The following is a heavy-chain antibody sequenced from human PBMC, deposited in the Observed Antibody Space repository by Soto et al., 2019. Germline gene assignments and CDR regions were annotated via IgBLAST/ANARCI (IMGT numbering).Heavy chain of an antibody. CDR1: GDSVSSNIAA. V-gene: IGHV6-1*01. Sequence: PSQTLSLTCVISGDSVSSNIAAWSWIRQSPSRGLEWLGRTYYRSKWYNEYAVSVKSRMTIDPDTSKNQFSLHVNSVTPEDTAVYYCTRGWAFESWGQGTMVTVSS. J-gene: IGHJ3*02. CDR2: TYYRSKWYN. D-gene: IGHD2-15*01. CDR3: TRGWAFES.